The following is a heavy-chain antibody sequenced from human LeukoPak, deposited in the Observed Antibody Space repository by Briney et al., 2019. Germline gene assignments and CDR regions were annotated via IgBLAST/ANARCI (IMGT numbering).Heavy chain of an antibody. CDR1: GFNFSSYA. CDR3: AKDPREDYYDSSGYFYDY. D-gene: IGHD3-22*01. Sequence: GGSLGLSCAASGFNFSSYAMSWVRQAPGKGLEWVSAISGRGGTRYYADSVKGRFTISRDNSKNTLYLQMNSLRAEDTAVYYCAKDPREDYYDSSGYFYDYWGQGTLVTVSS. V-gene: IGHV3-23*01. J-gene: IGHJ4*02. CDR2: ISGRGGTR.